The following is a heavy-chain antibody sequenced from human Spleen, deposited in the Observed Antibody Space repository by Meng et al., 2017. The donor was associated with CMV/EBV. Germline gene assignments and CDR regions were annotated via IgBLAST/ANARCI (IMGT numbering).Heavy chain of an antibody. CDR2: ISDSGDSP. J-gene: IGHJ4*02. Sequence: CTASGFTCKSYAMTWVRQAPGKGLEWISLISDSGDSPYYADSVKGRFTISRDNSKNMVYLQMKSLRADDTARYYCAKTLNGYGGEDSWGQGTLVTVSS. CDR1: GFTCKSYA. D-gene: IGHD5-18*01. CDR3: AKTLNGYGGEDS. V-gene: IGHV3-23*01.